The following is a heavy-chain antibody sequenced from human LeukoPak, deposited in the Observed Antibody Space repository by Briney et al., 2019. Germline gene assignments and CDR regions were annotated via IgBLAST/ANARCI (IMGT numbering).Heavy chain of an antibody. D-gene: IGHD4-11*01. V-gene: IGHV4-39*01. CDR1: GGSISSSSYY. CDR3: ARRGFSNYVWFDP. CDR2: IYYIGST. Sequence: SETLSLTCAVSGGSISSSSYYWGWIRQPPGKGLEWIGSIYYIGSTYYNPSLESRVTISRDTSKNQFSLNLSSVTAADTAVYYCARRGFSNYVWFDPWGQGTLVTVSS. J-gene: IGHJ5*02.